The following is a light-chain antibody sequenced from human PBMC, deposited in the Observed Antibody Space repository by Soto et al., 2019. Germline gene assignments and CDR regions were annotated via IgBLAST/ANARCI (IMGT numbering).Light chain of an antibody. J-gene: IGKJ4*01. V-gene: IGKV3-20*01. CDR2: AAS. CDR1: QRVSTSF. Sequence: IALTQSPGTRSLSPGESATLSWGASQRVSTSFIAWYQQKPGQAPRLRMYAASNRATGIPDRFSGSGSGTDFTLTISRLEPEDFAVYYCQQYGGSPPGVTFGGGTKVDIK. CDR3: QQYGGSPPGVT.